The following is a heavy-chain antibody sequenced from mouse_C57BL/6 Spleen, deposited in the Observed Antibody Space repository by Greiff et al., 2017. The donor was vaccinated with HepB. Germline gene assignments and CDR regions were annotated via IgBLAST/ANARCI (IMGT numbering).Heavy chain of an antibody. V-gene: IGHV1-64*01. CDR1: GYTFTSYW. CDR2: IHPNSGST. CDR3: ARSPITTFDY. D-gene: IGHD2-4*01. Sequence: QVQLKQSGAELVKPGASVKLSCKASGYTFTSYWMHWVKQSPGQGLEWIGIIHPNSGSTNYNEKFKSKATLTVDKSSSTAYMQLSSLTSEDSAVYYCARSPITTFDYWGQGTTLTVSS. J-gene: IGHJ2*01.